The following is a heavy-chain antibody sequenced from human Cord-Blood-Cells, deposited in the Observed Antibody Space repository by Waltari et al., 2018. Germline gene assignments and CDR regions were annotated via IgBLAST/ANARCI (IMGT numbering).Heavy chain of an antibody. J-gene: IGHJ4*02. CDR3: ASTPRAAGDY. V-gene: IGHV3-30*04. CDR1: GFTVGRYA. D-gene: IGHD6-13*01. Sequence: QVQLVESGGGVVQPGRSLRLSCAASGFTVGRYAINWVRQAPGKGLEWVAVISYDGSNKYYADSVKGRFTISRDNSKNTLYLQMNSLRAEDTAVYYCASTPRAAGDYWGQGTLVTVSS. CDR2: ISYDGSNK.